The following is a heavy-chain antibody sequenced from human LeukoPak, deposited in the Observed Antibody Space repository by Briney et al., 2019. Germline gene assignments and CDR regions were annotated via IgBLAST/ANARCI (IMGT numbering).Heavy chain of an antibody. J-gene: IGHJ4*02. D-gene: IGHD1-26*01. Sequence: GGSLRLSCTASGFTFGDYAMSWVRQAPGKGLEWVGFIRSKAYGGTTEYAASVKGRFTISRDDSKSIAYLQMNSLKTEDTAVYYCTRDIYRSADYWGQGTLVTVS. CDR3: TRDIYRSADY. V-gene: IGHV3-49*04. CDR2: IRSKAYGGTT. CDR1: GFTFGDYA.